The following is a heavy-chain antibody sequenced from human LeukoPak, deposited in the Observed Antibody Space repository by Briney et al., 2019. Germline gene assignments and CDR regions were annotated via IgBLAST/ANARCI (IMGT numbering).Heavy chain of an antibody. J-gene: IGHJ4*02. CDR1: GYTFTGYY. CDR3: ARDGVGISTTFDY. Sequence: ASVKVSCKASGYTFTGYYMHWVRQAPGQGLEWMGWINPNSGGTKYAQKFQGRVTMTRDTSISTAYMELSRLRSDDTAVYYCARDGVGISTTFDYWGQGTLATVSS. CDR2: INPNSGGT. D-gene: IGHD6-13*01. V-gene: IGHV1-2*02.